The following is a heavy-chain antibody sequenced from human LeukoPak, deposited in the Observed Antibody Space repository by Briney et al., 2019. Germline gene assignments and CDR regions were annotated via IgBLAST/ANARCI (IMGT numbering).Heavy chain of an antibody. CDR2: IYTSGST. CDR3: ARDSPYYYDSSGYSDAFDI. J-gene: IGHJ3*02. Sequence: SETLSLTCTVSGGSISSYYWSWIRQPAGKGLEWIGRIYTSGSTNYNPSLKSRVTMSVDTSKNQFSLKLGSVTAADTAVYYCARDSPYYYDSSGYSDAFDIWGQGTMVTVSS. V-gene: IGHV4-4*07. CDR1: GGSISSYY. D-gene: IGHD3-22*01.